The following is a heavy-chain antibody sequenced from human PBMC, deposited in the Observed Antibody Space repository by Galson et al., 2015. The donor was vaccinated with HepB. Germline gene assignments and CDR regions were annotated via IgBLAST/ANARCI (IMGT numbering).Heavy chain of an antibody. CDR2: MNPNSGNT. D-gene: IGHD5-12*01. Sequence: SVKVSCKASGYTFTSYDINWVRQATGQGLEWMGWMNPNSGNTGYAQKFQGRVTMTRNTSISTAYMELSSLRSEDTAVYYCARVAYRGSDYDNYHMDVWGKGTTVIVSS. J-gene: IGHJ6*03. CDR1: GYTFTSYD. V-gene: IGHV1-8*01. CDR3: ARVAYRGSDYDNYHMDV.